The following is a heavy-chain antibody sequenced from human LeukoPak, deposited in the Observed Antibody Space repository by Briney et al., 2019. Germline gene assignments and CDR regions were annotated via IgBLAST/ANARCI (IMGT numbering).Heavy chain of an antibody. Sequence: GGSLRLSCAASGFTFSNYWMSWVRQAPGKGLEWVANIKPDGTEKYYVESVKGRFTISRDNAKNSLYLQMNRLRVEDTALYYCARQAYWGQGILVTVSS. J-gene: IGHJ4*02. CDR1: GFTFSNYW. CDR2: IKPDGTEK. CDR3: ARQAY. V-gene: IGHV3-7*01.